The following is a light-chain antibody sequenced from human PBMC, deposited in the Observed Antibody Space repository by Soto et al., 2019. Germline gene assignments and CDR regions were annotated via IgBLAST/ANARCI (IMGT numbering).Light chain of an antibody. J-gene: IGLJ2*01. CDR1: SSNIGNNY. CDR3: GTWDSSLSAGV. Sequence: QSVLTQPPSVSAAPGQKVNISCSGSSSNIGNNYVSWYQQLPGTAPKLLIYDNSKRPSGIPDRFSGSKSGTSATLGITGLQTGDEADYYCGTWDSSLSAGVFGGGTKVTVL. V-gene: IGLV1-51*01. CDR2: DNS.